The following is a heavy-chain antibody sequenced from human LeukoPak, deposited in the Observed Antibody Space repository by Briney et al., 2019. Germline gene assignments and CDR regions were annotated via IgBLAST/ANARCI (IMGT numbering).Heavy chain of an antibody. V-gene: IGHV3-74*01. Sequence: PGRSLRGSCAASGFTFSSYWMHWVRHAPGKGLVWVSRVNSDGSSTSYAASVKGRFTISRDNAKNTLYLQINSLRAEDTAVYYCARDRNIVVLPAALPSSYYGMDVWGKGTTVTVSS. D-gene: IGHD2-2*01. J-gene: IGHJ6*04. CDR3: ARDRNIVVLPAALPSSYYGMDV. CDR1: GFTFSSYW. CDR2: VNSDGSST.